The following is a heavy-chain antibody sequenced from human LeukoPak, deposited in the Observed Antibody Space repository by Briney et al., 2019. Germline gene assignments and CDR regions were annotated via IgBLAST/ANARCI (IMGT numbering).Heavy chain of an antibody. V-gene: IGHV4-34*01. CDR3: ARGKIAAAGYPFDY. J-gene: IGHJ4*02. Sequence: SETLSLTCAVYGGSFSGYYWSWIRQPPGKGLEWIGEINHSGNTNYNPSLKSRVTISVDTSKNQFSLKLSSVTAADTAVYYCARGKIAAAGYPFDYWGQGTLVTVSS. CDR2: INHSGNT. D-gene: IGHD6-13*01. CDR1: GGSFSGYY.